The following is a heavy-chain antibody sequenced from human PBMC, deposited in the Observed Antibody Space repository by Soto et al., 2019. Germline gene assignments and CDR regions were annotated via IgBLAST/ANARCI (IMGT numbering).Heavy chain of an antibody. J-gene: IGHJ4*02. V-gene: IGHV4-39*01. Sequence: SETLSLTCTVSGGSISSNSYYWDWIRQPPGKGLEWIGSMYYSGATYHNPSLQSRVTISVDTSKNQFSLHLSSVTAAGTAVYYCARHAAYDSVWGKSDGSDYWGQGTLVTVLL. CDR3: ARHAAYDSVWGKSDGSDY. CDR2: MYYSGAT. D-gene: IGHD3-16*01. CDR1: GGSISSNSYY.